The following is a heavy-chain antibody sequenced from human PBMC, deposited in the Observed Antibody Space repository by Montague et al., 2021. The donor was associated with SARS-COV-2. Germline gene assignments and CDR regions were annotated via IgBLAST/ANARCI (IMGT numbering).Heavy chain of an antibody. Sequence: SETLSLTCAVYGGSFSGYYWNWICQPPGKGLELIGEINHSGSTNYNPSLKSQGTMSVDTSTDQFSLKLSSVTAADTAVYYYVRGARQGYGFRLGSFDYWGQGTLVNVSS. D-gene: IGHD3-10*01. V-gene: IGHV4-34*01. CDR1: GGSFSGYY. J-gene: IGHJ4*02. CDR2: INHSGST. CDR3: VRGARQGYGFRLGSFDY.